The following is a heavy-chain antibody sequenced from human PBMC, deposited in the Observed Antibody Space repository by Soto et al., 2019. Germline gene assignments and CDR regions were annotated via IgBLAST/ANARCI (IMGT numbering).Heavy chain of an antibody. V-gene: IGHV1-24*01. CDR1: GYGLSVLS. CDR3: ARGGLHYDFWSGYLLDNYYYYYMDV. J-gene: IGHJ6*03. CDR2: FDPKSGET. Sequence: VSVKVYCKVAGYGLSVLSMQWGRQAPGKGLEWMGGFDPKSGETGYAQKFQGRVTMTRNTSISTAYMELSSLRSEDTAVYYCARGGLHYDFWSGYLLDNYYYYYMDVWGKGTTVTVSS. D-gene: IGHD3-3*01.